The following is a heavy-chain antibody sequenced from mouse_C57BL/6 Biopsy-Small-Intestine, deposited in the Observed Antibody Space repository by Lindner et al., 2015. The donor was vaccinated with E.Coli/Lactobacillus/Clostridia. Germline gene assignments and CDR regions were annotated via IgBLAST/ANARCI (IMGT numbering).Heavy chain of an antibody. CDR2: IRSKSSNYAT. J-gene: IGHJ3*01. CDR3: VDGSSPFAY. Sequence: VQLQESGGGLVQPKGSLKLSCAASGFSFNTYAMHWVRQAPGKGLEWVARIRSKSSNYATYYADSVKDRFTISRDDSESMLYLQMNNLKTEDTAMYYCVDGSSPFAYWGQGTLVTVSA. V-gene: IGHV10-1*01. CDR1: GFSFNTYA. D-gene: IGHD1-1*01.